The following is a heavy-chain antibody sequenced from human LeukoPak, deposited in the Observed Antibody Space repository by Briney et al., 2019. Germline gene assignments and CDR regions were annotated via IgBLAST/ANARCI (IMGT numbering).Heavy chain of an antibody. Sequence: ASVKVSCKASGYTFTGYGISWVRQAPGQGLEWMGWISAYNGNTNYAQKLQGRVTMTTDTSTSTAYMELRSLRSDDTAVYYCARDTYCSSTSCSYGVDYWGQGTLVTVSS. CDR2: ISAYNGNT. CDR3: ARDTYCSSTSCSYGVDY. CDR1: GYTFTGYG. D-gene: IGHD2-2*01. V-gene: IGHV1-18*01. J-gene: IGHJ4*02.